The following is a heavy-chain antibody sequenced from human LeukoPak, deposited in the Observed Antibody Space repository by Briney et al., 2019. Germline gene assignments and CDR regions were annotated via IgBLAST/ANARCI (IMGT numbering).Heavy chain of an antibody. V-gene: IGHV3-30*02. CDR3: AKGGDVHDAFDI. J-gene: IGHJ3*02. Sequence: GGSLRLSCAASGFTFSSYGMHWVRQAPGKGLEWVAFIRYDGSNKYYADSVKGRFTISRDNSKNTLYLQMNSLRAEDTAVYYCAKGGDVHDAFDIWGQGTMVTVSS. CDR1: GFTFSSYG. CDR2: IRYDGSNK.